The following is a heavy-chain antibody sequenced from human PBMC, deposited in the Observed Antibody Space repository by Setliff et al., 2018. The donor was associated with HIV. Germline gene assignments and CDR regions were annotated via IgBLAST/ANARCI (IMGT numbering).Heavy chain of an antibody. CDR2: IYHTGST. V-gene: IGHV4-34*01. CDR1: GGSFSDNY. CDR3: ARSIVPVASGYYYFEY. Sequence: PSETLSLTCAVYGGSFSDNYWSRIRQSPGKGLEWIGNIYHTGSTYYKPSLKSRVTISVDTSKNQFSLRLSSVAAGDTAVYYCARSIVPVASGYYYFEYWGQGTLVTVSS. J-gene: IGHJ4*02. D-gene: IGHD3-3*01.